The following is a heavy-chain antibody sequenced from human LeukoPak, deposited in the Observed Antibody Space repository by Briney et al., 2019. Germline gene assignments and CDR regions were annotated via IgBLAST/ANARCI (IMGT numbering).Heavy chain of an antibody. CDR3: ARLAAACKEGFDY. Sequence: SEPLSRTCTVSGGSISSYYWSWIRQPPLKGLEWIGSISYSRSNNYNPSVKIRVTISVDTSKNQVFPKLIPVTPADTPVSYCARLAAACKEGFDYWGQGTLVTVSS. CDR2: ISYSRSN. V-gene: IGHV4-59*01. D-gene: IGHD6-13*01. CDR1: GGSISSYY. J-gene: IGHJ4*02.